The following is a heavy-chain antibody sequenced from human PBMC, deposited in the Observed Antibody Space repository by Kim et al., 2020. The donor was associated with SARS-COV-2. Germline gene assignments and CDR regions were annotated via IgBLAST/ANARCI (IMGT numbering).Heavy chain of an antibody. CDR3: AREAYYYDSSGRIDY. CDR2: ISYDGSNK. V-gene: IGHV3-33*05. CDR1: GFTFSTYG. D-gene: IGHD3-22*01. Sequence: GGSLRLSCVASGFTFSTYGMHWVRQAPGKGLEWVAVISYDGSNKYYADSVKGRFTISRDNSKNTLYLQMNSLRAEDTAVYYCAREAYYYDSSGRIDYWGQGTLVTVSS. J-gene: IGHJ4*02.